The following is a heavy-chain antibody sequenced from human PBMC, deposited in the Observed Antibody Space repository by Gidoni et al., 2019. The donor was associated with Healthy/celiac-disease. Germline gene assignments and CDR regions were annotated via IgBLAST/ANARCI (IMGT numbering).Heavy chain of an antibody. V-gene: IGHV3-15*01. CDR3: TTTERYYDILTGYYKGVDY. CDR2: IKSKTDGGTT. J-gene: IGHJ4*02. Sequence: PVQPLEWVGRIKSKTDGGTTDYAAPVKGRFTISRDDSKNTLYLQMNSLKTEDTAVYYCTTTERYYDILTGYYKGVDYWGQGTLVTVSS. D-gene: IGHD3-9*01.